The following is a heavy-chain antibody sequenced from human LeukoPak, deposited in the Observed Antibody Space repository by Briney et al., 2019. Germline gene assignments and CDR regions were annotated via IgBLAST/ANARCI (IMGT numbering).Heavy chain of an antibody. J-gene: IGHJ3*02. V-gene: IGHV4-61*01. D-gene: IGHD3-3*02. CDR1: GGSVSSGSYY. CDR2: IYYSGST. CDR3: ARSHWYALDI. Sequence: PSETLSLTCTVSGGSVSSGSYYWSWIRQPPGKGLEWIGYIYYSGSTNHNPSLKSRVTISVGTSKNQFSLKLSSVTAADTAVYYCARSHWYALDIWGQGTMVTVSS.